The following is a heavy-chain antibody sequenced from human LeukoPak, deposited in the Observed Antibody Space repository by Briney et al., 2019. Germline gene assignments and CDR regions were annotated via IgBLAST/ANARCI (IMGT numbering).Heavy chain of an antibody. D-gene: IGHD3-10*01. CDR3: AKGTERYREVSSFDY. CDR1: GFIFNTYT. J-gene: IGHJ4*02. V-gene: IGHV3-23*01. CDR2: ISGGGGGT. Sequence: GGSLRLSCAASGFIFNTYTMNWVRQAPGKGLEWVSAISGGGGGTYYADFVKGRFTISRDNSKNTLYLQMNPLRAEDTAAYYCAKGTERYREVSSFDYWGQGTLVAVSS.